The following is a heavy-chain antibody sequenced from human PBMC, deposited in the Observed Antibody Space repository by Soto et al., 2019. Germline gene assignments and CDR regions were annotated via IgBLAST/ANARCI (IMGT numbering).Heavy chain of an antibody. D-gene: IGHD2-15*01. V-gene: IGHV4-34*01. CDR1: GGSFSGYY. J-gene: IGHJ6*02. CDR2: INHSGST. CDR3: ARGRGAATIYYYYGMDV. Sequence: TSETLSLTCAVYGGSFSGYYWSWIRQPPGKGLEWIGEINHSGSTNYNPSLKSRVTISVDTSKNQFSLKLSSVTAADTAVYYCARGRGAATIYYYYGMDVWGQGTTVTVSS.